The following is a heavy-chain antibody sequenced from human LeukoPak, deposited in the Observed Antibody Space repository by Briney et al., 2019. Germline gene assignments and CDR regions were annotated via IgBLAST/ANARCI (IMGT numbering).Heavy chain of an antibody. CDR3: ARDRAVSWLDS. J-gene: IGHJ5*01. CDR2: ISLDGTKK. Sequence: GRFLRLSCAASGLIFSSHGFHWVRQPPGKGLEWVTFISLDGTKKSYADSVKGRFTFSRDDSKNTLYLEMNSLRAEDTAVYYCARDRAVSWLDSWGLGTLVTVSA. V-gene: IGHV3-33*05. D-gene: IGHD3-10*01. CDR1: GLIFSSHG.